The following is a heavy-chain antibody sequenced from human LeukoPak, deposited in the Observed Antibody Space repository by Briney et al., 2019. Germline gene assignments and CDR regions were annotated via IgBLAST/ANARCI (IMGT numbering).Heavy chain of an antibody. V-gene: IGHV1-8*01. CDR1: GYSFASYD. Sequence: ASVKVSCNASGYSFASYDINWVRQATGQGPEWMGWMNPNSGNTCYAQKFQGRVTMTRNTDTNTAYMELTSLTSEDTAVYYCARVTRYYYGMDVWGQGTTVTVSS. CDR2: MNPNSGNT. J-gene: IGHJ6*02. CDR3: ARVTRYYYGMDV.